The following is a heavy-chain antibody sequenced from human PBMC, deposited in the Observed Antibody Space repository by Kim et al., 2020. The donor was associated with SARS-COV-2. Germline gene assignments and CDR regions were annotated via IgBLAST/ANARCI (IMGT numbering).Heavy chain of an antibody. J-gene: IGHJ3*02. V-gene: IGHV1-2*02. CDR1: GYTFTDYY. CDR2: INPDSGGT. CDR3: AGQLRVIILVILHYAFDI. D-gene: IGHD2-2*01. Sequence: ASVKVSCKASGYTFTDYYLHWVRQAPGQGLEWMGWINPDSGGTNYAQKFQGRVSMTRDTSISTAYMELSRLRSDDTAVYYCAGQLRVIILVILHYAFDIWGQGTMVTVSS.